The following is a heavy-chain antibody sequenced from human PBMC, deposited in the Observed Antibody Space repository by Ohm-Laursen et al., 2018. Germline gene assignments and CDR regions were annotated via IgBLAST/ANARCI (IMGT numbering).Heavy chain of an antibody. D-gene: IGHD5-18*01. V-gene: IGHV1-8*01. CDR2: LNPVSGNS. CDR3: ARSRGYSYGSDY. Sequence: GASVKVSCKASGYTFTSYDITWVRQASGQGPEWIGWLNPVSGNSNFGQKFRGRVTVTSDTSISTAYMELSSLRSENTAVYYCARSRGYSYGSDYWGQGTLVTVSS. J-gene: IGHJ4*02. CDR1: GYTFTSYD.